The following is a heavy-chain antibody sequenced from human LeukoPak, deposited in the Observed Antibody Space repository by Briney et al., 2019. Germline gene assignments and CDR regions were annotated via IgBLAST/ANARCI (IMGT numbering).Heavy chain of an antibody. J-gene: IGHJ4*02. V-gene: IGHV4-39*07. CDR2: IYYSGST. Sequence: SETLSLTCTVSGGSISSSSYYWCWIRQPPGKGLEWIGSIYYSGSTYYNPSLKSRVTISVDTSKNQFSLKLSSVTAADTAVYYCARDLGDYYGSGSYYTLWGQGTLVTVSS. CDR1: GGSISSSSYY. CDR3: ARDLGDYYGSGSYYTL. D-gene: IGHD3-10*01.